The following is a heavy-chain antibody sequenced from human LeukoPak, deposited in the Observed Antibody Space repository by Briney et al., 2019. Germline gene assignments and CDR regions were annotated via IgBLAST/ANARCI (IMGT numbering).Heavy chain of an antibody. D-gene: IGHD5-12*01. J-gene: IGHJ4*02. CDR2: IYHSGST. CDR1: GYSSSSGYY. CDR3: ARQGYVLGY. Sequence: SETLSLTCAVSGYSSSSGYYWGWIRQPPGKGLEWIGSIYHSGSTYYNPSLKSRVTISVDTSKNQFSLKLSSVTAADTAVYYCARQGYVLGYWGQGTLVTVSS. V-gene: IGHV4-38-2*01.